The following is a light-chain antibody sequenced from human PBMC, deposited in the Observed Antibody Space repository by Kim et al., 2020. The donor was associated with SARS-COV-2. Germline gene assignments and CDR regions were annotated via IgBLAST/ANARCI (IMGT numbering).Light chain of an antibody. J-gene: IGKJ3*01. Sequence: ASVVDRGTITCQASQDIERYLNWFQQKPGKAPKRLIYDASNLEFGVPSRFSGSGSGTHFSFTITSLHPEDVATYYCQQSDKLPLTFGPGTKVDIK. V-gene: IGKV1-33*01. CDR3: QQSDKLPLT. CDR1: QDIERY. CDR2: DAS.